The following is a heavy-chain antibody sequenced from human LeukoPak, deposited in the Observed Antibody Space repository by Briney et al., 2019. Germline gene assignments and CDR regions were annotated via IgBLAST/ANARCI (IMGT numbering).Heavy chain of an antibody. CDR1: VFTFDVYG. Sequence: GGSLRLSCAASVFTFDVYGMRCVPDAPGRGLECVFGINWNGASTGYADSVKGRFTISRDNAKNSLYLQMNSLRAEDTALYYCARDDDMVRGVIRYWGQGTLVTVSS. CDR3: ARDDDMVRGVIRY. D-gene: IGHD3-10*01. CDR2: INWNGAST. J-gene: IGHJ4*02. V-gene: IGHV3-20*04.